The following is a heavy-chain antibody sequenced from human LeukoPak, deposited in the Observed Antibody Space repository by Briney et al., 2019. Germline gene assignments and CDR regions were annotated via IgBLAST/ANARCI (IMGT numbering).Heavy chain of an antibody. CDR2: IFPRNYET. J-gene: IGHJ4*02. CDR3: ARPEYGASDY. Sequence: GESLKISCKGSGYSFTNYWIGWVRQIPGKGLEWMGIIFPRNYETKYSPSFESQVIISVDKSITTAYLQWNSLKASDTAMYFCARPEYGASDYWGQGTLVTVSS. D-gene: IGHD4-17*01. CDR1: GYSFTNYW. V-gene: IGHV5-51*01.